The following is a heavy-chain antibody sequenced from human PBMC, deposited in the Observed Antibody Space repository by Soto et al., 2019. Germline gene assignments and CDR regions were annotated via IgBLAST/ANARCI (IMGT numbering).Heavy chain of an antibody. D-gene: IGHD1-1*01. V-gene: IGHV4-34*01. CDR3: ASGTRPRPS. J-gene: IGHJ5*01. CDR1: DGAFTGYY. Sequence: SETLSLTCAVNDGAFTGYYWSWIRQPPGKGLEWIGEIDHTGSTNYNSSLKDRITFSVDRSKHQFSLKLTSVTAADTGVYYCASGTRPRPSWGQGTLVTVSS. CDR2: IDHTGST.